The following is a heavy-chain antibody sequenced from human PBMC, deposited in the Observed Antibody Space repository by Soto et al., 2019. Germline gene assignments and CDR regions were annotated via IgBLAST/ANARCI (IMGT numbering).Heavy chain of an antibody. CDR3: TAMVNPLPDY. CDR2: IIPILGIA. Sequence: QVQLVQSGAEVKKPGSSVKVSCKASGGTFSSYTISWVRQAPGQGLEWMGRIIPILGIANYAQKFQGRVPITADNSTSTAYMELSSLRSEDTAVYYCTAMVNPLPDYWGQGTLVTVSS. J-gene: IGHJ4*02. D-gene: IGHD5-18*01. CDR1: GGTFSSYT. V-gene: IGHV1-69*02.